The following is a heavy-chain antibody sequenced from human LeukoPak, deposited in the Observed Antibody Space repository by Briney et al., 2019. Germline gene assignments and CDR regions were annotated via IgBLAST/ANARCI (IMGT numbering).Heavy chain of an antibody. D-gene: IGHD2-15*01. J-gene: IGHJ1*01. CDR3: AQKAPYSPGYSQH. V-gene: IGHV4-59*01. Sequence: SETLSLTWTVSGGSITSYFWTWIRQPPGKGLEWIGYIYHSGTTNYNPSLKSRVTISADTSKNQFSLRLSSVTAADTAVYYCAQKAPYSPGYSQHWGQGTLVTVST. CDR2: IYHSGTT. CDR1: GGSITSYF.